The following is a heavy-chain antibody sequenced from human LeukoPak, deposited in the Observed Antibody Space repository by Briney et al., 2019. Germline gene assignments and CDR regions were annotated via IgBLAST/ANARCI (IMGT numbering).Heavy chain of an antibody. Sequence: GGSLRLSCAASGFTFSSYEMNWVRQAPGKGLEWVSYISSSGGTIYYADSVKGRFTISRDNPRNSLYLQMNSLRAEDTAVYYCARMRPELDYWGQGTLVTVSS. D-gene: IGHD6-6*01. CDR3: ARMRPELDY. V-gene: IGHV3-48*03. CDR2: ISSSGGTI. CDR1: GFTFSSYE. J-gene: IGHJ4*02.